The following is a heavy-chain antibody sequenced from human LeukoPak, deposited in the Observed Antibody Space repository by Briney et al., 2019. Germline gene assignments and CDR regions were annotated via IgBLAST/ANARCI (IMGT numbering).Heavy chain of an antibody. V-gene: IGHV1-69*13. J-gene: IGHJ6*04. CDR1: GGTFSSYA. CDR2: IIPIFGTA. Sequence: SVKVSCKASGGTFSSYAISWVRQAPGQGLEWMGGIIPIFGTANYAQKFQGRVTITADESTSTAYTELSSLRSEDTAVYYCARGYYYGSGREDGMDVWGKGTTVTVSS. CDR3: ARGYYYGSGREDGMDV. D-gene: IGHD3-10*01.